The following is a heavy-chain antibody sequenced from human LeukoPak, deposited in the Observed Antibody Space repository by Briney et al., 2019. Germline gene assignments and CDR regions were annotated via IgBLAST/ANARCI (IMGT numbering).Heavy chain of an antibody. D-gene: IGHD3-10*01. CDR1: GGSISSSSYY. J-gene: IGHJ3*02. CDR2: IYYSGST. V-gene: IGHV4-39*07. CDR3: ARSGSGTNDAFDI. Sequence: PSETLSLTCTVSGGSISSSSYYWGWIRQPPGKGLEWIGSIYYSGSTNYNPSLKSRVTISVDTSKNQFSLKLSSVTAADTAVYYFARSGSGTNDAFDIWGQGTMVTVSS.